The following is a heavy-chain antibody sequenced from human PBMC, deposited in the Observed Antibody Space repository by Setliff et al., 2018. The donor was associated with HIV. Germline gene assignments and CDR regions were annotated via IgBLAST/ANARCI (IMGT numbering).Heavy chain of an antibody. D-gene: IGHD3-22*01. J-gene: IGHJ4*02. Sequence: KSSETLSLTCAVYGGSFSGYYWSWIRQAPGKGLEWIGEINHSGRTKYNPSLKSRVTLSVDTSKNQFSLKLTSVTAADTAFYYCARGFSGDYLFTGYLDVWGQGTLVTVSS. CDR1: GGSFSGYY. CDR3: ARGFSGDYLFTGYLDV. CDR2: INHSGRT. V-gene: IGHV4-34*01.